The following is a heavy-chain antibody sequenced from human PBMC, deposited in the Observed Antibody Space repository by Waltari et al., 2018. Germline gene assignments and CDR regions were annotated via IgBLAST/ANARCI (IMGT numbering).Heavy chain of an antibody. Sequence: QVQLQESGPGLVKPSQTLSLTCTVSGGSISSGSYYWSWIRQPAGKGLEWIGRIYTSGSTNYNPSLKIRVTISVDTSKNQFSLKLSSVTAADTAVYYCAAARWSSDYWGQGTLVTVSS. CDR3: AAARWSSDY. J-gene: IGHJ4*02. D-gene: IGHD2-15*01. V-gene: IGHV4-61*02. CDR2: IYTSGST. CDR1: GGSISSGSYY.